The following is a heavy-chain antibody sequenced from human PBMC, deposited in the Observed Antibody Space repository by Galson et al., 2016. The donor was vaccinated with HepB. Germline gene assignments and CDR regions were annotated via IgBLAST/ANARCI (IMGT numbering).Heavy chain of an antibody. CDR1: GFTFRSYS. J-gene: IGHJ3*02. CDR3: ARTYSSTWLDAFDI. CDR2: ISCDSSTT. V-gene: IGHV3-48*02. Sequence: SLRLSCAGSGFTFRSYSMNWVRQAPGKGLEWVPYISCDSSTTHYADSVRGRFTISRDNAQNSLYLQLNSLRDEDTAVYYCARTYSSTWLDAFDIWGQGTMITVSS. D-gene: IGHD6-13*01.